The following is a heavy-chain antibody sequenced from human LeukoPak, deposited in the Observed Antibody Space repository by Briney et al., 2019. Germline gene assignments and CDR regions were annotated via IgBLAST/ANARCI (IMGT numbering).Heavy chain of an antibody. J-gene: IGHJ4*02. Sequence: GGSLRLSCAASGFTFSSYSMNWVRQAPGKGLEWVSSISSSSSTIYYADSVKGRFTISRDNAKNSLYLQMNSLRAEDTAVYYCAREGYSYGRNFDYWGQGTLVTVSS. CDR2: ISSSSSTI. CDR3: AREGYSYGRNFDY. D-gene: IGHD5-18*01. V-gene: IGHV3-48*01. CDR1: GFTFSSYS.